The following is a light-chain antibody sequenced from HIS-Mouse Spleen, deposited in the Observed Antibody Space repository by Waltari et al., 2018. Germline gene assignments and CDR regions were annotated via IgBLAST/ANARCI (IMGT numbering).Light chain of an antibody. CDR3: QQSYSTPNT. CDR1: QSISSY. Sequence: DIQMTPSPSSLSASVGDRVTITCRASQSISSYLNWYQQKPGKAPKLLIYAATRLQSGVPSRFSGSGSGTDFTLTISSLQPEDFATYYCQQSYSTPNTFGQGTKLEIK. CDR2: AAT. J-gene: IGKJ2*01. V-gene: IGKV1-39*01.